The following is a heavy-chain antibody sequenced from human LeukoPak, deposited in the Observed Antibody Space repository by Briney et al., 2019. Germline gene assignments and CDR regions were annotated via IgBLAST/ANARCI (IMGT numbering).Heavy chain of an antibody. CDR2: IKQDGSEK. CDR1: GFTFSSYW. J-gene: IGHJ6*04. V-gene: IGHV3-7*03. D-gene: IGHD2-15*01. CDR3: ARERRVVVVAATDYYYGMDV. Sequence: GGSLRLSCAASGFTFSSYWMSWVRQAPGKGLEWVANIKQDGSEKYYVGSVKGRFTISRDNAKNSLYLQMNSLRAEDTAVYYCARERRVVVVAATDYYYGMDVWGKGTTVTVSS.